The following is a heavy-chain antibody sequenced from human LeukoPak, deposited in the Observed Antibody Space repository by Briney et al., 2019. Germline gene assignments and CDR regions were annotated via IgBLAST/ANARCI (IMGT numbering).Heavy chain of an antibody. CDR3: ASYYYGSGSYGD. CDR2: ISSSSSYI. CDR1: GFTFSSYS. D-gene: IGHD3-10*01. J-gene: IGHJ4*02. Sequence: PGGSLRLSCAASGFTFSSYSMNWVRQAPGKGLEWVSSISSSSSYIYYADSVKGRFTISRDNAKNSLYLQMNSLRAEDTAVYYCASYYYGSGSYGDWGQGTLVTVSS. V-gene: IGHV3-21*01.